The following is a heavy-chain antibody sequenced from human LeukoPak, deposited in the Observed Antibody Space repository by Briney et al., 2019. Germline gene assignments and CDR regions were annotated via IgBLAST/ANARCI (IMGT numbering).Heavy chain of an antibody. V-gene: IGHV4-39*07. J-gene: IGHJ3*02. Sequence: SETLSLTCTVSGGSISSSSYYWGWIRQPPGKGLEWIGSIYYSGSTNYNPSLKSRVTISVDTSKNQFSLKLSSVTAADTAVYYCAGFPLSDDAFDIWGQGTMVTVSS. CDR3: AGFPLSDDAFDI. CDR2: IYYSGST. CDR1: GGSISSSSYY. D-gene: IGHD3-3*02.